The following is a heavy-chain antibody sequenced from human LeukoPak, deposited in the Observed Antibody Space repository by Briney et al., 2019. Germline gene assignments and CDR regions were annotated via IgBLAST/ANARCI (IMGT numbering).Heavy chain of an antibody. D-gene: IGHD6-13*01. V-gene: IGHV1-18*01. CDR1: GYTFTSYG. CDR3: ARIPVAAAGTGWFDP. J-gene: IGHJ5*02. CDR2: ISAYNGNT. Sequence: ASVKVSCKASGYTFTSYGISWVRQAPGQGLEWMGWISAYNGNTKYAQKLQGRVTMTTDTSTSTAYMELRSLRSDDTAVYYCARIPVAAAGTGWFDPWGQGTLVTVSS.